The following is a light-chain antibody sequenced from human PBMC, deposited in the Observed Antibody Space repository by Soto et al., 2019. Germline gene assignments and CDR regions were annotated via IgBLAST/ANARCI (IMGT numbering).Light chain of an antibody. CDR2: WAS. J-gene: IGKJ1*01. CDR1: QTVLYSSNNKNH. Sequence: DVVMSQSPDSLSVSLGERATINCKSSQTVLYSSNNKNHLAWYQQRPGQPPKLLFSWASTRESGVPDRFSASGSGTDFTLSIGSLQAEDVAVYYCQQYYSTPRTFGQGTKVDNK. V-gene: IGKV4-1*01. CDR3: QQYYSTPRT.